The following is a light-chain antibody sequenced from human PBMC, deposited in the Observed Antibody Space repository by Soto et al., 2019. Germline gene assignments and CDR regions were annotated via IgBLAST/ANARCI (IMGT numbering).Light chain of an antibody. V-gene: IGKV3-15*01. Sequence: ETVMTQSPATLSVSPWDAATHSCRSSQNVHINLAWYQQKPGQAPTLLIYGVSARAPGVPARFSGAGSGTEFTLTIRSLQSADFAVYYCQQHGDSAWTFGQGTKVVI. J-gene: IGKJ1*01. CDR3: QQHGDSAWT. CDR1: QNVHIN. CDR2: GVS.